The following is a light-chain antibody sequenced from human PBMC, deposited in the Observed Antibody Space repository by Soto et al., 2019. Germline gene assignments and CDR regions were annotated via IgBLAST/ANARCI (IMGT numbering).Light chain of an antibody. Sequence: QSVLTQPASVSGSPGQSITISCTGTSSDVGTYNLVSWYQQHPGKAPKLMIYEGSKRPSGVSNRFSGSKSGNTASLTIFGLQAEDGADYYCCSYAGSSTLVFGGWTKLTVL. CDR1: SSDVGTYNL. CDR2: EGS. J-gene: IGLJ2*01. CDR3: CSYAGSSTLV. V-gene: IGLV2-23*01.